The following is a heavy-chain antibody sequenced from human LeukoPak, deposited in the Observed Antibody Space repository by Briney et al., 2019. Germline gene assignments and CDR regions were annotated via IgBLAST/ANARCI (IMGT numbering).Heavy chain of an antibody. V-gene: IGHV5-51*01. CDR1: GYRFNSHW. D-gene: IGHD2-15*01. Sequence: GESLKISCKASGYRFNSHWIGWVRQMPGKGLEWMGIIYPDDSDTRYSPSFQGQVTISADKSISTAYLQWSSLKASDTAMYYCARHRGFGGNYDYWGQGTLVTVSS. J-gene: IGHJ4*02. CDR3: ARHRGFGGNYDY. CDR2: IYPDDSDT.